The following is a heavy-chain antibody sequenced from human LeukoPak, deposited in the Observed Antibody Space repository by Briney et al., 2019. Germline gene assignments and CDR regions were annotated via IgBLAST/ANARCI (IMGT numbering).Heavy chain of an antibody. CDR1: GFTFSSNA. Sequence: GGSLRLSCAASGFTFSSNAMSWVRQAPGKGLEWVSAISGSGGSTYYADSAKGRFTIPRDNSKNTLYLQMNSLRAEDTAVYYCAKSVMITFGGVIGAFDIWGQGTMVTVSS. V-gene: IGHV3-23*01. D-gene: IGHD3-16*02. J-gene: IGHJ3*02. CDR3: AKSVMITFGGVIGAFDI. CDR2: ISGSGGST.